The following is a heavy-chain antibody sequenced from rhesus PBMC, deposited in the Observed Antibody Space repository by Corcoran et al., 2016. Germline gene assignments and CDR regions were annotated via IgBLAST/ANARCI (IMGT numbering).Heavy chain of an antibody. CDR2: IYGSSGST. CDR3: ARSPPAQYYFDY. CDR1: GFSISSGYD. Sequence: QVQLQESGPGVVKPSETLSLTCAVSGFSISSGYDWSWIRQPPGKGLELIGYIYGSSGSTNYNPSLKNRVTISKDTSKTQFSLRLNSVTAADTAVYYCARSPPAQYYFDYWGQGVLVTVSS. J-gene: IGHJ4*01. V-gene: IGHV4-76*01.